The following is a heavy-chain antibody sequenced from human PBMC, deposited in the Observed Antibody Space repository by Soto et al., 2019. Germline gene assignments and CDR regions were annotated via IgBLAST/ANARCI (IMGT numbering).Heavy chain of an antibody. Sequence: QVQLVQSGAEVKKPGASVKVSCKASGYTFTGYYMHWVRQAPGQGLEWMGWINPTSGGTNYAQKFQGWVTMTRDTSISTAYMELSRLRSDDTAVYYCARGLLWFGELLYYFDYWGQGTLVTVCS. CDR1: GYTFTGYY. D-gene: IGHD3-10*01. CDR3: ARGLLWFGELLYYFDY. J-gene: IGHJ4*02. CDR2: INPTSGGT. V-gene: IGHV1-2*04.